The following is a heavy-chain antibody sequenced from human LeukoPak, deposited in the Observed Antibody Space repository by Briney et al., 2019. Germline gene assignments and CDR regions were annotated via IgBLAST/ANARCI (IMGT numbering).Heavy chain of an antibody. CDR3: ARVAVSGPTGWFDS. Sequence: GGSLRLSCAASGFTFSSYGMHWVRQAPGKGLEWVAVISYDGSNKYYADSVKGRFTISRDNVDNVVYLEMNSLGAEDTATYYCARVAVSGPTGWFDSWGQGTLVIVSS. J-gene: IGHJ5*01. CDR2: ISYDGSNK. V-gene: IGHV3-30*03. D-gene: IGHD2-8*02. CDR1: GFTFSSYG.